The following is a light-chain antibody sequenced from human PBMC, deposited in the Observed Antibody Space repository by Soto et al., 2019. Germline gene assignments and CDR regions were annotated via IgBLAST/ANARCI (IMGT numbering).Light chain of an antibody. CDR3: QQRNLWPIT. V-gene: IGKV3-11*01. Sequence: EIVLTQSPATLPLSPGERASLSCRASQSVSNYLAWYQQKPGQAPRLLIYDASNRATGIPARFSGSGSGTDFTLTISTLEPEDFAVYYCQQRNLWPITFGRGTRLDIK. CDR2: DAS. J-gene: IGKJ5*01. CDR1: QSVSNY.